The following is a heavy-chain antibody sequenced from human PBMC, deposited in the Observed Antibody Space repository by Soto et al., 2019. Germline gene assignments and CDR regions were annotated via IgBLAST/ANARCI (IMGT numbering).Heavy chain of an antibody. J-gene: IGHJ6*02. D-gene: IGHD3-3*01. CDR1: GYTFTGYY. V-gene: IGHV1-2*02. CDR3: ARDGGRTEITHDFWSGYYYYYYGMDV. CDR2: INPNSGGT. Sequence: QVQLVQSGAEVKKPGASVKVSCKASGYTFTGYYMHWVRQAPGQGLEWMGWINPNSGGTNYAQKFQGRVTMTRDTSISTAYMELSRLRSDDTAVYYCARDGGRTEITHDFWSGYYYYYYGMDVWGQGTTVTVSS.